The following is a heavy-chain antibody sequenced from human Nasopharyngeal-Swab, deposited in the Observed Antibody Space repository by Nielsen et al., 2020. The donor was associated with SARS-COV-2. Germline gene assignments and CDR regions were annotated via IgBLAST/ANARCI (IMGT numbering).Heavy chain of an antibody. CDR2: ISDSGGST. CDR1: GFTFNNYA. Sequence: GGSLRLSCAASGFTFNNYAMSWVRQAPGKGLEWVSGISDSGGSTYYADSVKGRFTISRDNSKNTLYLQMNGLRAEDTAVYYCAKGSTYSSGWPDYYYYGMDVWGQGTTVTVSS. D-gene: IGHD6-19*01. V-gene: IGHV3-23*01. J-gene: IGHJ6*02. CDR3: AKGSTYSSGWPDYYYYGMDV.